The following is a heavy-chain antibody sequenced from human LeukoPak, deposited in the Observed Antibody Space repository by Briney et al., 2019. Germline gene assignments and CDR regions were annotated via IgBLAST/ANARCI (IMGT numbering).Heavy chain of an antibody. J-gene: IGHJ6*02. D-gene: IGHD4-23*01. CDR1: GYTFTSYG. Sequence: ASVKVSCKASGYTFTSYGISWVRQAPGQGLEWMGWISAYNGNTNYAQILQGRVTMTTDTSTSTAYMELGSLRSDDTAVYYCARDRDLEVVTLCCGMDVWGQGTTVTVSS. CDR3: ARDRDLEVVTLCCGMDV. V-gene: IGHV1-18*01. CDR2: ISAYNGNT.